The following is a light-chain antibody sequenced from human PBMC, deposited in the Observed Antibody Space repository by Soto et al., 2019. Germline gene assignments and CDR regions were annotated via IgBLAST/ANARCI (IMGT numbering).Light chain of an antibody. J-gene: IGLJ2*01. Sequence: QSVLTQPASVSGSPGQSITISCTGTSSDVGGYNYVSWYQQHPGKAPKLMIYEVSNRPSGVSNRFSGSKSGNTASLTISGLQADDEADYCCSSYTSSSTVVFGGGTKLTVL. CDR2: EVS. V-gene: IGLV2-14*01. CDR3: SSYTSSSTVV. CDR1: SSDVGGYNY.